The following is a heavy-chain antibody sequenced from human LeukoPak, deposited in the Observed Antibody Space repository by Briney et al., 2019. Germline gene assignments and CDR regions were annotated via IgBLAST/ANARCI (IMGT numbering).Heavy chain of an antibody. J-gene: IGHJ4*02. CDR1: GFTFSDYS. CDR3: ARAGRSIAAGIDY. D-gene: IGHD6-13*01. Sequence: PGGSLRLSCTASGFTFSDYSMNWVRQAPGKGLEWVSYISGSSSTKYYADSVKGRFTISRDNAKNSLYLQMNSLRAEDTAVYYCARAGRSIAAGIDYWGQGTLVTVSS. V-gene: IGHV3-48*04. CDR2: ISGSSSTK.